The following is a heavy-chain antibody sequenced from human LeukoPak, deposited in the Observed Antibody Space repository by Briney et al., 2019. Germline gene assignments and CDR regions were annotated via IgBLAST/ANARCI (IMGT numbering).Heavy chain of an antibody. V-gene: IGHV3-23*01. Sequence: PGGSLRLSCAASGFTFSSDAMNWVRQRPGKGLEWVSVISGSGDKTYYADSVKGRFTISRDNSKNTLYLQMNSLRAEDTAVYFCAKDRSLNGGNSNDYFDYWGQGTLVTVSS. D-gene: IGHD4-23*01. CDR1: GFTFSSDA. J-gene: IGHJ4*02. CDR2: ISGSGDKT. CDR3: AKDRSLNGGNSNDYFDY.